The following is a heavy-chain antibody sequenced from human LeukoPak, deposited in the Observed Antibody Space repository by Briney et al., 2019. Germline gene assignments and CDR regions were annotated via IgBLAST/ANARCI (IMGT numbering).Heavy chain of an antibody. CDR3: TRGFSSSRPHYFDY. Sequence: GGSLRLSCAASGFTFSTYNMNWVRQAPGKGLEWVSYISSGTPTIYSADSVKGRFTISRDNANNSLYLQMNSLRAEDTAVYYCTRGFSSSRPHYFDYWGQGTLVTVSS. V-gene: IGHV3-48*01. J-gene: IGHJ4*02. D-gene: IGHD6-13*01. CDR2: ISSGTPTI. CDR1: GFTFSTYN.